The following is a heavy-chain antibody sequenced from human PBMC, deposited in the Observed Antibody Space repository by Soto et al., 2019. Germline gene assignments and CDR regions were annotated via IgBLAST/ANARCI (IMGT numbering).Heavy chain of an antibody. V-gene: IGHV4-30-2*01. CDR1: GDSIISRGYS. J-gene: IGHJ4*02. CDR3: ARAPQRTVVVTALPSYFDY. Sequence: PSETLSLTCAVSGDSIISRGYSWSWIRQPPGKGLEWIGYISHSGTTYHNPSLKSRLTISMDRSTNQFSLKLKSVSAADTAVYYCARAPQRTVVVTALPSYFDYWGKGGLVTVSS. D-gene: IGHD2-21*02. CDR2: ISHSGTT.